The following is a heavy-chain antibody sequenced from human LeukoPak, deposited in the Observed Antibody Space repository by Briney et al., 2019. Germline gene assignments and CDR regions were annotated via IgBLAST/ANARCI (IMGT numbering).Heavy chain of an antibody. D-gene: IGHD1-14*01. CDR1: GGSISSTNW. J-gene: IGHJ6*02. Sequence: SGTLSLTCAVSGGSISSTNWWSWVRQPPGKGLEWIGEIYDSGSTNYNPSLKSRVTISVDKSKNQFSLKLSSVTAADTAVYYCARAAGYYYYGMDVWGQGTTVTVSS. CDR3: ARAAGYYYYGMDV. V-gene: IGHV4-4*02. CDR2: IYDSGST.